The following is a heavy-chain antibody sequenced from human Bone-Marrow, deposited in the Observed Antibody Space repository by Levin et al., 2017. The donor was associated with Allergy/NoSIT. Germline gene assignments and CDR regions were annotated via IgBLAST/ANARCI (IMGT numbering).Heavy chain of an antibody. CDR3: ARVIVAKTRRLGSTTTWSSFKYFDY. D-gene: IGHD5-12*01. V-gene: IGHV4-34*01. CDR2: INHSGSS. J-gene: IGHJ4*02. CDR1: GGSFSDYY. Sequence: PSETLSLTCAVYGGSFSDYYWSWIRQPPGKGLEWIGEINHSGSSNYNPSLKSRLTVSVDTSKNQLSLRLSSVTAADTAMYYCARVIVAKTRRLGSTTTWSSFKYFDYWGQGILVTVSS.